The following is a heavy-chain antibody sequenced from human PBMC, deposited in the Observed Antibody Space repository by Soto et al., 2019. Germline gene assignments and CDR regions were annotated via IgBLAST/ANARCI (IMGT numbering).Heavy chain of an antibody. Sequence: PSETLSLTCNVSGASINSFYWTWIRQPPGKGPEWTGYISYSGSTYYNPSLKSRVTISVDTSKNQFSLKLSSVTAADTAVYYCARDLGRLMVRGVSYKWFDPWGQGTLVNVS. CDR2: ISYSGST. V-gene: IGHV4-59*12. J-gene: IGHJ5*02. CDR3: ARDLGRLMVRGVSYKWFDP. D-gene: IGHD3-10*01. CDR1: GASINSFY.